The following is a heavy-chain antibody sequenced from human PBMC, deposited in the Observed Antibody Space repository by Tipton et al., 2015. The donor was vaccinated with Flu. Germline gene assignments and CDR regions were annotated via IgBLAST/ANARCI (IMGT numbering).Heavy chain of an antibody. CDR3: ARAFPNYDFWSGSFDY. D-gene: IGHD3-3*01. V-gene: IGHV1-3*01. Sequence: QSGPEVKKPGASVKVSCKASGYTFTSYAMHWVRQAPGQRLEWMGWINAGNGNTKYSQKFQGRVTITRDTSASTAYMELSSLRSEDTAVYYCARAFPNYDFWSGSFDYWGQGTLVTVSS. J-gene: IGHJ4*02. CDR1: GYTFTSYA. CDR2: INAGNGNT.